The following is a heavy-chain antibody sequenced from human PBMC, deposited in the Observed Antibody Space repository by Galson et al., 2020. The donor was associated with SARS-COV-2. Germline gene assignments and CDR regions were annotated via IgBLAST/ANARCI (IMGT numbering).Heavy chain of an antibody. V-gene: IGHV4-34*01. D-gene: IGHD6-13*01. CDR1: GGPFGGYY. CDR2: INHSGTT. CDR3: ARDGMSSSTFDY. J-gene: IGHJ4*02. Sequence: SQTLSLTCAVFGGPFGGYYWSWIRQPPGTGLEWIGEINHSGTTNYNPSLKSRVTISVDTTKKQVSLRLTSVTAADTAVYYCARDGMSSSTFDYWGQGTLVTVSS.